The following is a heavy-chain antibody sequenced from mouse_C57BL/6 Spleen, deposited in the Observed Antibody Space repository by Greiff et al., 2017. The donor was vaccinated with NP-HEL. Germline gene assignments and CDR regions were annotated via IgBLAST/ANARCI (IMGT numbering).Heavy chain of an antibody. CDR3: ARGPLYYGSSYGYFDY. Sequence: EVQLVESEGGLVQPGSSMKLSCTASGFTFSDYYMAWVRQVPEKGLEWVANINYDGSSTYYLDSLKSRFLISRDTAKNILYLQMSSLKSEDTATYYCARGPLYYGSSYGYFDYWGQGTTLTVSS. V-gene: IGHV5-16*01. J-gene: IGHJ2*01. D-gene: IGHD1-1*01. CDR2: INYDGSST. CDR1: GFTFSDYY.